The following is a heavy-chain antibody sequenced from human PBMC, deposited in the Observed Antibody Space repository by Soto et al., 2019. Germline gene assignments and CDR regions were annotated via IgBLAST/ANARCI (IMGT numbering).Heavy chain of an antibody. CDR2: ISYDGSNK. J-gene: IGHJ5*02. V-gene: IGHV3-30*18. CDR1: GFTFSSYG. D-gene: IGHD2-15*01. Sequence: QVQLVESGGCVVQPGRSLRLSCAASGFTFSSYGMHWVRQAPGKGLEWVAVISYDGSNKYYADSVKGRFTISRDNSKNTLYLQMNSLRAEDTAVYYCAKDFVASPWGQGTLVTVSS. CDR3: AKDFVASP.